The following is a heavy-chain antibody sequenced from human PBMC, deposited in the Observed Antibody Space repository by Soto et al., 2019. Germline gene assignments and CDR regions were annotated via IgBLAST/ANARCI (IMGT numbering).Heavy chain of an antibody. D-gene: IGHD5-12*01. CDR2: INAGNGNT. Sequence: ASVKVSCKASGYTFTSYAMHWVRQAPGQRLEWMGWINAGNGNTKYSQKFQGRVTITRDTSASTAYMELSSLRSEDTAVYYCARVVVSEYSGYDRPDKFDYWGQGTLVTVSS. J-gene: IGHJ4*02. CDR3: ARVVVSEYSGYDRPDKFDY. V-gene: IGHV1-3*01. CDR1: GYTFTSYA.